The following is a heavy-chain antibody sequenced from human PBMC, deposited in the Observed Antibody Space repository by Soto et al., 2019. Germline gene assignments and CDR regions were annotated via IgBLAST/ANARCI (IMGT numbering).Heavy chain of an antibody. J-gene: IGHJ3*02. D-gene: IGHD3-3*01. V-gene: IGHV4-31*03. CDR3: ARGPTYYDFWSGYYSRGTDAFDI. Sequence: NPSETLSLTCTVSGGSISSGGYYWSWIRQHPGKGLEWIGYIYYSGSTYYNPSLKSRVTISVDTSKNQFSLKLSSVTAADTAVYYCARGPTYYDFWSGYYSRGTDAFDIWGQGTMVTVSS. CDR2: IYYSGST. CDR1: GGSISSGGYY.